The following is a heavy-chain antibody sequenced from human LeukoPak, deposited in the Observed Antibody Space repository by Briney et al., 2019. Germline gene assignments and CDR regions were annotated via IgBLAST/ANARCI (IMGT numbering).Heavy chain of an antibody. V-gene: IGHV4-34*01. CDR2: INHSGST. D-gene: IGHD3-10*01. CDR3: ARRLPGFLVRGVLNGNWFDP. Sequence: GSLRLSCAASGFTFSSYWMSWVRQAPGEGLEWIGEINHSGSTKYNPSLKNRVTISVDTSKNQFSLKLSSVTAADTAVYYCARRLPGFLVRGVLNGNWFDPWGQGTLVTVSS. J-gene: IGHJ5*02. CDR1: GFTFSSYW.